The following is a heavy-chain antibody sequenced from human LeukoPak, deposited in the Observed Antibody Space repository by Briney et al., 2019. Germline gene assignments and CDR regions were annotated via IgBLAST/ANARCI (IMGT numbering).Heavy chain of an antibody. V-gene: IGHV3-48*01. CDR3: ARDAPAGALDY. Sequence: GGSLRLSCAASGFTFSSYSMNWVRQAPGKGLEWVSYISSSSSTIYYADSVKGRFTISRDNAKNSLYLQMNSLSAEDTAVYYCARDAPAGALDYWGQGTLVTVSS. J-gene: IGHJ4*02. CDR1: GFTFSSYS. D-gene: IGHD1-26*01. CDR2: ISSSSSTI.